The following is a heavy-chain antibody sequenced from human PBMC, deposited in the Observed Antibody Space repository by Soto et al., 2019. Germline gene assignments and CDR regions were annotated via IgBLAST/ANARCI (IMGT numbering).Heavy chain of an antibody. Sequence: EVQLLESGGGLVQPGGSLRLSCAASGFTFSSYAMSWVRQAPGKGLEWVSAISGSGGSTYYADSVKGRFTISRDNYKNTLYLQMNSLRAEDTAVYYCAKDLIVVVTGYYYGMDVWGQGTTVTVSS. CDR1: GFTFSSYA. CDR2: ISGSGGST. D-gene: IGHD3-22*01. V-gene: IGHV3-23*01. J-gene: IGHJ6*02. CDR3: AKDLIVVVTGYYYGMDV.